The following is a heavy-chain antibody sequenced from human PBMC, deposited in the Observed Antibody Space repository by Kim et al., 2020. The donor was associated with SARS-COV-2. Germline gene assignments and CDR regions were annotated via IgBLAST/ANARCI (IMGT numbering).Heavy chain of an antibody. CDR3: AKLAYDDNCFT. J-gene: IGHJ1*01. Sequence: TNYANSVKGRLTISRNNSKGTLHLQMNSLRAEDTAVYYCAKLAYDDNCFTWGQGTLVTVSS. V-gene: IGHV3-23*01. D-gene: IGHD3-9*01. CDR2: T.